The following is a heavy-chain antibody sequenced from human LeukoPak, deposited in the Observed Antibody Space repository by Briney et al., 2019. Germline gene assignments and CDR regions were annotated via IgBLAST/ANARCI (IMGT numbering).Heavy chain of an antibody. CDR1: GGSFSDDY. Sequence: SETLSLTCTVYGGSFSDDYWSWVRQPPGEGLQWMGEINPGGSTNRNPSLQSRLIMSVDTSKNQFSLNLTSVTAADTAVYYCARVHGHNLGTLDYWGQGILVTVTS. CDR3: ARVHGHNLGTLDY. D-gene: IGHD5-24*01. V-gene: IGHV4-34*01. CDR2: INPGGST. J-gene: IGHJ4*02.